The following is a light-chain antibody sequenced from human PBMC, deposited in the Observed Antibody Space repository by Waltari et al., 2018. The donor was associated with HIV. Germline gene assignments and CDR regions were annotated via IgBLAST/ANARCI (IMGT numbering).Light chain of an antibody. CDR3: CSYAIGGTFV. J-gene: IGLJ2*01. CDR1: SSAVGCYDI. V-gene: IGLV2-23*02. Sequence: QSALTQPASVSGSPGQSITLSCTGTSSAVGCYDIVSWYQQHPGKAPKLIIYEVNKRPPGITNRFSGFKSGNTASLTITGLQAEDEADYHCCSYAIGGTFVFGGGTKVTVL. CDR2: EVN.